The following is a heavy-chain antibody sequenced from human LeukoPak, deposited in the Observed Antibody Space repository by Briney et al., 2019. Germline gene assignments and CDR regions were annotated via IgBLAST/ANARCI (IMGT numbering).Heavy chain of an antibody. D-gene: IGHD6-13*01. Sequence: PSETLSLTCTVSGGSISSYYWSWIRQPPGKGLEWIGYIYYSGSTNYNPSLKSRVTISVDTSKNQFSLKLSSVTAADTAVYYCARLFDSSWPTYFDYWGQGTLVTVSS. CDR3: ARLFDSSWPTYFDY. J-gene: IGHJ4*02. V-gene: IGHV4-59*08. CDR1: GGSISSYY. CDR2: IYYSGST.